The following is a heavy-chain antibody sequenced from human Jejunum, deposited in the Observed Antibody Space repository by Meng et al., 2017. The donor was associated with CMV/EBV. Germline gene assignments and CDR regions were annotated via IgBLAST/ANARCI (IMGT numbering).Heavy chain of an antibody. J-gene: IGHJ5*02. CDR3: ARHGAAMVTYNWFDP. V-gene: IGHV5-51*01. CDR2: IYPGDSDT. Sequence: SGYSFNSYWIGWVRQMPGKGLEWMGIIYPGDSDTRYSPSFQGQVTISADKSISTAYLQWSSLKASDTAMYYCARHGAAMVTYNWFDPWGQGTLVTVSS. D-gene: IGHD5-18*01. CDR1: GYSFNSYW.